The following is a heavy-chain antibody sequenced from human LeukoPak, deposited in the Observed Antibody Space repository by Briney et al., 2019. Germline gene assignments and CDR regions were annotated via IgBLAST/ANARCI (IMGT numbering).Heavy chain of an antibody. Sequence: KPSGTLSLTCGVSGDSITSNHWWTWVRQSPGKGLEWIGEIYHSGISHYHPSLKNRVTISVDTSKNLLSLKLRSVTAADTAVYYCARDASDVLTGYYLYWGQGTLVTVSS. V-gene: IGHV4-4*02. J-gene: IGHJ4*02. CDR1: GDSITSNHW. D-gene: IGHD3-9*01. CDR3: ARDASDVLTGYYLY. CDR2: IYHSGIS.